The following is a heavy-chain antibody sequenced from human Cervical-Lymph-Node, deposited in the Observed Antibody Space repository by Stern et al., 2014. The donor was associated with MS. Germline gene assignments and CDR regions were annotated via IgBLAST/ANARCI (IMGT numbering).Heavy chain of an antibody. Sequence: QLVQSGGCVVQPGRSLRLSCAASGFTLRSYGMHWVRQAPGQGLEWVAVISTDGNEKYYTDSVKGRFTISRDNSKNTLYLQMNSLRTEDTAVYYCAKDRVFCSGGGCYAMDVWGQGTTVTVSS. CDR3: AKDRVFCSGGGCYAMDV. J-gene: IGHJ6*02. D-gene: IGHD2-15*01. CDR2: ISTDGNEK. CDR1: GFTLRSYG. V-gene: IGHV3-30*18.